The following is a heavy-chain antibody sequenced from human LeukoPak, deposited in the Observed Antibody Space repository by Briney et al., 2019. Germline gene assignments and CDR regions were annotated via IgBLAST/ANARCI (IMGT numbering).Heavy chain of an antibody. CDR1: GYTFTSYY. J-gene: IGHJ3*02. CDR2: INPSGGST. CDR3: ARPLSSSWTRSAFDI. Sequence: ASVKVSCKASGYTFTSYYMHWVRQAPGQGLEWMGIINPSGGSTSYAQKFQGRVTMTRDTSTCTVYMELSSLRSEDTAVYYCARPLSSSWTRSAFDIWGQGTMVTVSS. D-gene: IGHD6-13*01. V-gene: IGHV1-46*01.